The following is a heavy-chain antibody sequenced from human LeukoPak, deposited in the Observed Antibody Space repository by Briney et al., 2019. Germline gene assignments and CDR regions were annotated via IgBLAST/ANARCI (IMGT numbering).Heavy chain of an antibody. CDR2: IYYSGST. CDR3: ARQACSGGSCYFDY. D-gene: IGHD2-15*01. CDR1: GGSISSSSYY. Sequence: SETLSLTCTVSGGSISSSSYYCGWIRQPPGKGLEWIGSIYYSGSTYYNPSLKSRVTISVDTSKNQFSLKLSSVTAADTAVYYCARQACSGGSCYFDYWGQGTLVTVSS. J-gene: IGHJ4*02. V-gene: IGHV4-39*01.